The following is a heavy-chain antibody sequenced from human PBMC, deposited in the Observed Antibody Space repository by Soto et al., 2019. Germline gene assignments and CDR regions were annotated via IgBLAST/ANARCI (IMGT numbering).Heavy chain of an antibody. CDR3: AKNQPRSTSSSDWYGIDY. J-gene: IGHJ4*02. CDR2: ISYDESNK. V-gene: IGHV3-30*18. CDR1: GFIFSTYG. D-gene: IGHD6-19*01. Sequence: QVQLVESGGGVVQPGRSLRLSCAASGFIFSTYGMHWVRQAPGKGLEWVAVISYDESNKYYADSVKGRFTISRDNSKNTXXLQMNSLRAEDTAVYYCAKNQPRSTSSSDWYGIDYWAREPWSPSPQ.